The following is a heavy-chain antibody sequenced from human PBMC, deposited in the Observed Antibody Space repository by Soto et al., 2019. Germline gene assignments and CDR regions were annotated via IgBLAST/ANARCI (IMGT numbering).Heavy chain of an antibody. CDR2: IWYDGSDK. Sequence: LRLSCAASGFTFSGFGMHWVRQAPGKGLEWVAIIWYDGSDKYYADSVRGRFTISRDNSKNTLSLQMNSLRAEDTAVYHCAFGNLSYYFDYWGQGTPVTVSS. CDR1: GFTFSGFG. J-gene: IGHJ4*02. CDR3: AFGNLSYYFDY. V-gene: IGHV3-33*01. D-gene: IGHD3-16*01.